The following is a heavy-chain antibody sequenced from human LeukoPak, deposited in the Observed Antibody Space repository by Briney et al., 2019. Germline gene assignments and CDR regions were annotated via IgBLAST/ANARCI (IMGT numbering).Heavy chain of an antibody. CDR3: ARATKVVSGQAAWFDP. Sequence: DSVRVSCKAYGYTFTGYYIYWVRQTPGQGLEWMGWINSDSGGTNSAQKFQGRVTMTRDTSISTANMELSSLTSDDTAVYYCARATKVVSGQAAWFDPWGQGTLVTVSS. J-gene: IGHJ5*02. CDR1: GYTFTGYY. V-gene: IGHV1-2*02. CDR2: INSDSGGT. D-gene: IGHD5/OR15-5a*01.